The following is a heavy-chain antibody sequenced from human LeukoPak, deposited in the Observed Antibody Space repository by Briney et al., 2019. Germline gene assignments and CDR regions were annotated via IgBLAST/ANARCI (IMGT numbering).Heavy chain of an antibody. D-gene: IGHD6-25*01. V-gene: IGHV1-3*01. CDR1: GYTFTSYA. Sequence: ASVKVSCKASGYTFTSYAMHWVRQAPGQRLEWMGWINAGNGNTKYSQKFQARVTITRDTSASTAYMELSSLRPEDAAVYYCARWWSGYGDSFDYWGQATLVTVSS. J-gene: IGHJ4*02. CDR2: INAGNGNT. CDR3: ARWWSGYGDSFDY.